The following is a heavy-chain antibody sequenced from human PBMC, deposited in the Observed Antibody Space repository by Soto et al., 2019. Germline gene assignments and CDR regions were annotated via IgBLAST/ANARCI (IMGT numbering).Heavy chain of an antibody. Sequence: SVKVSCKASGDTFNFYSINWVRQAPGLGLEWMGRVNPILSMSNYAQRFQGRVTMTADRSTSTAYMELSGLRSEDTAIYYCATSYGSGYRAFDFWGQGALVTVSS. CDR3: ATSYGSGYRAFDF. CDR2: VNPILSMS. J-gene: IGHJ4*02. D-gene: IGHD3-10*01. V-gene: IGHV1-69*02. CDR1: GDTFNFYS.